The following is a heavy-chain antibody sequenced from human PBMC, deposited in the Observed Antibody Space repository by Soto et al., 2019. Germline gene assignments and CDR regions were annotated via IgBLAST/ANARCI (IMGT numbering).Heavy chain of an antibody. D-gene: IGHD2-21*02. CDR1: GDSIGGVGY. J-gene: IGHJ5*02. CDR3: ARSGVTGIVIPSHWFDP. CDR2: ISSSGST. V-gene: IGHV4-31*03. Sequence: SETLSLTCTVSGDSIGGVGYWSWIRQFPGRGLEWIGCISSSGSTYYNPALNNRISLSLDTSQNQFSLKLLSVTAADTAIYYCARSGVTGIVIPSHWFDPSGQGTLVTLSS.